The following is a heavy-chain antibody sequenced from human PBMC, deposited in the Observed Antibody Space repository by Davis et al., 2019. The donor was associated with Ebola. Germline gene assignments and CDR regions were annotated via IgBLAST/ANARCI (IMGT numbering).Heavy chain of an antibody. CDR2: IRYDGSNK. CDR1: GFTFSSYG. D-gene: IGHD3-16*01. V-gene: IGHV3-30*02. Sequence: GESLKISCAASGFTFSSYGIHWVRQAPGKGLEWVSFIRYDGSNKYYADSVKGRFTISRDNSKNTLYLQMNSLRAEDTAVYYCAKAYVYGMDVWGQGTTVTVSS. CDR3: AKAYVYGMDV. J-gene: IGHJ6*02.